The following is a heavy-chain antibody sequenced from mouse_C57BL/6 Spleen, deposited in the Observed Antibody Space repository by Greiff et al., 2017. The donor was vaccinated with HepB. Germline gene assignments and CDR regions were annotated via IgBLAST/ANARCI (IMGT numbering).Heavy chain of an antibody. J-gene: IGHJ4*01. D-gene: IGHD2-2*01. CDR3: ARMVTSYYYAMDY. CDR2: IHPNSGST. Sequence: VKLQQPGAELVKPGASVKLSCKASGYTFTSYWMHWVKQRPGQGLEWIGMIHPNSGSTNYNEKFKSKATLTVDKSSSTAYMQLSSLTSEDSAVYYCARMVTSYYYAMDYWGQGTSVTVSS. CDR1: GYTFTSYW. V-gene: IGHV1-64*01.